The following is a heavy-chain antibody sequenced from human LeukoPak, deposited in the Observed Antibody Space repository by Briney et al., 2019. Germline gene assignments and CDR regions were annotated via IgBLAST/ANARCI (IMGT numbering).Heavy chain of an antibody. Sequence: SETLSLTCSVSGYSITSGYYWGWIRQPPGKGLEWIGRINYSGSTYYNPSLKSRVTISVDTSKNQFSLKLSSVTAADTAVYYCARHQGGRFDCSGGSCPVDYWGQGTLVTVSS. CDR3: ARHQGGRFDCSGGSCPVDY. CDR1: GYSITSGYY. D-gene: IGHD2-15*01. J-gene: IGHJ4*02. CDR2: INYSGST. V-gene: IGHV4-38-2*02.